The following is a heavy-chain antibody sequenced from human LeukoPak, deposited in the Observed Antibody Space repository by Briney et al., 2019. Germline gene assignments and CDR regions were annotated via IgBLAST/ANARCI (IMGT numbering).Heavy chain of an antibody. CDR2: INHSGST. CDR1: GGSFSGYY. J-gene: IGHJ4*02. D-gene: IGHD6-13*01. CDR3: ARHRYGSSWKYYFDY. Sequence: PSETLSLTCAVHGGSFSGYYWSWIRQPPGKGLEWIGEINHSGSTNYNPSLKSRVTISVDTSKNQFSLKLSSVTAADTAVYYCARHRYGSSWKYYFDYWGQGTLVTVSS. V-gene: IGHV4-34*01.